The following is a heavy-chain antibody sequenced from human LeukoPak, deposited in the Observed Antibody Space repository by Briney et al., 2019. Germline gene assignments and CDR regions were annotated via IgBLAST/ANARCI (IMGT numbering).Heavy chain of an antibody. Sequence: GGSLRLSCAASGFTFSRYAMNWVRQAPGKGLEWVAVISDNGSNEYYADSVKGRFTISRDNSKNTLHLQMNSLRAEDTAVYYCAITSMSVAETLDHWGQGTLVTVSS. D-gene: IGHD6-19*01. CDR1: GFTFSRYA. J-gene: IGHJ4*02. CDR2: ISDNGSNE. V-gene: IGHV3-30-3*01. CDR3: AITSMSVAETLDH.